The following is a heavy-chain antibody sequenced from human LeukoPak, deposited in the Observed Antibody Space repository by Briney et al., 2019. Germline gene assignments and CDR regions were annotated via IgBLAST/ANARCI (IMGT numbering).Heavy chain of an antibody. V-gene: IGHV3-23*01. CDR3: AKGGKWDVTPFDY. D-gene: IGHD1-26*01. Sequence: GGSLRLSCAASGFTFNKFAMSWVRQAPGKGLEWVSTISGGGGSTYYADSVKGRFTISRDNSKNTLYLQVNSLRAEDTAVYYCAKGGKWDVTPFDYWGQGTLVTVSS. CDR1: GFTFNKFA. J-gene: IGHJ4*02. CDR2: ISGGGGST.